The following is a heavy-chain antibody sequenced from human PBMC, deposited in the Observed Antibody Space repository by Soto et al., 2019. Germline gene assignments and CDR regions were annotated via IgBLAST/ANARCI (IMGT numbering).Heavy chain of an antibody. V-gene: IGHV4-4*07. CDR1: GGTISGYY. J-gene: IGHJ5*02. Sequence: SETLSLTCIVSGGTISGYYWTWIRQPAGKGLEWIGRIYSSGNTKYNPSLQSRVTMSLDTSNNQFSLRLTSVTAADTAVYYCVRGQRFSDWFDPWGQGTLVTVSS. CDR2: IYSSGNT. CDR3: VRGQRFSDWFDP. D-gene: IGHD3-3*01.